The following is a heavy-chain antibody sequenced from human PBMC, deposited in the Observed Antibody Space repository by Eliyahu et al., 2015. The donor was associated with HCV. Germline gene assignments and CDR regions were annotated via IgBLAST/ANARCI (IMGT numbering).Heavy chain of an antibody. Sequence: VYGGSFSGYYWSWIRQPPGKGLEWIGEINHSGGTXYNPSLKSRVTISVDTSKNQFSLKLSXVTAADTAVYYCGRRPWGDSEDLWGQGTRVTVSS. V-gene: IGHV4-34*01. CDR2: INHSGGT. J-gene: IGHJ5*02. CDR3: GRRPWGDSEDL. CDR1: GGSFSGYY. D-gene: IGHD2-21*02.